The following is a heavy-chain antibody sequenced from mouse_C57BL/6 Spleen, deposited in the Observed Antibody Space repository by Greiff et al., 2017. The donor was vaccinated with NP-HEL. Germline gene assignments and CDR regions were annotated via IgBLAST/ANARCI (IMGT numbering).Heavy chain of an antibody. V-gene: IGHV5-9-1*02. D-gene: IGHD1-1*01. CDR1: GFTFSSYA. CDR3: TRVPGSSYDYAMDY. CDR2: ISSGGDYI. Sequence: EVQLVESGEGLVKPGGSLKLSCAASGFTFSSYAMSWVRQTPEKRLEWVAYISSGGDYIYYADTVKGRFTISRDNARNTLYLQMSSLKSEDTAMYYCTRVPGSSYDYAMDYWGQGTSVTVSS. J-gene: IGHJ4*01.